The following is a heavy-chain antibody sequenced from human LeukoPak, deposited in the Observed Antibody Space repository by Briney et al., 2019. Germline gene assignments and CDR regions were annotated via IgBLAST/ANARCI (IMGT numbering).Heavy chain of an antibody. V-gene: IGHV3-9*01. CDR3: AKSNVNRSKYYDILTGYYNRGDAFDI. CDR2: ISWYSGSI. D-gene: IGHD3-9*01. Sequence: PGGSLRLSCAASGFTFDDYAMHWVRQAPGKGLEWVSGISWYSGSIGYADSVKGRFTISRDNAKNSLYLQMNSLRAEDTALYYCAKSNVNRSKYYDILTGYYNRGDAFDIWGQGTMVTVSS. CDR1: GFTFDDYA. J-gene: IGHJ3*02.